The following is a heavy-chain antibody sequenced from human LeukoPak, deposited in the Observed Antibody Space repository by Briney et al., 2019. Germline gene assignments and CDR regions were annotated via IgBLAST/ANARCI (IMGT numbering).Heavy chain of an antibody. CDR3: AKIPRPVTYDCSGYPNLHFDY. Sequence: GGSLRLSCAASGFTFSSYAMSWVRQAPGKGLEWVSAISGSGGSTYYADSVKGRFTISRDNSKNTLYLQMNSLRAEDTAVYYCAKIPRPVTYDCSGYPNLHFDYWGQGTLVTVSS. CDR2: ISGSGGST. CDR1: GFTFSSYA. J-gene: IGHJ4*02. V-gene: IGHV3-23*01. D-gene: IGHD3-22*01.